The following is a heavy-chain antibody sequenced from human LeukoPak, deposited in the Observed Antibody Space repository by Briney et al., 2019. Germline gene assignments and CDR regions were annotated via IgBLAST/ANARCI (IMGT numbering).Heavy chain of an antibody. V-gene: IGHV4-59*08. CDR1: GGSITNNN. Sequence: SETLSLTCAVSGGSITNNNCSWIRQPPGERLEHIGYIHYSADSNNNPSLKSRLTMSMDKSKNQFSLKLISVNAADTAVYYCARHAGGGTYPLDYWGQGTLVTVSS. D-gene: IGHD1-26*01. J-gene: IGHJ4*02. CDR3: ARHAGGGTYPLDY. CDR2: IHYSADS.